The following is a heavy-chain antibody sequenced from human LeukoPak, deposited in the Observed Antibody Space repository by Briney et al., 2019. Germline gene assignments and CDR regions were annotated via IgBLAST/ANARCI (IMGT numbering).Heavy chain of an antibody. CDR3: ARVFSSRYSNVANNWFDP. CDR1: GYSFTSYW. J-gene: IGHJ5*02. Sequence: GESLKLSCKGSGYSFTSYWIGWVRQMPGKGLEWMGIIYPGDSDTRYSPSFQGQVTISADKSISTAYLQWSSLKASDTAMYYCARVFSSRYSNVANNWFDPWGQGTLVTVSS. D-gene: IGHD6-13*01. V-gene: IGHV5-51*01. CDR2: IYPGDSDT.